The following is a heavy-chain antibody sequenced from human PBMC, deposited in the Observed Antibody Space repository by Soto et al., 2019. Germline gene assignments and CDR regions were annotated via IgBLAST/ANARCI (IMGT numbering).Heavy chain of an antibody. CDR3: ARDQRYYGSGYYYSDS. CDR1: VYTVERYV. Sequence: GAAVKVPCNASVYTVERYVIGSPRPATGKGLEWVGWMSAFTGKADYAQIFQDRVTMTTDTSTSTAYMELRSLRSDDTAVYYCARDQRYYGSGYYYSDSWGQGTLVTVSS. D-gene: IGHD3-10*01. V-gene: IGHV1-18*04. J-gene: IGHJ1*01. CDR2: MSAFTGKA.